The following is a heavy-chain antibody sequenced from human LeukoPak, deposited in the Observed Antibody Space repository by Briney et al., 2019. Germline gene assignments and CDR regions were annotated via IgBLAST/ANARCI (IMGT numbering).Heavy chain of an antibody. D-gene: IGHD6-19*01. CDR1: GYTFTGYY. CDR2: INPNSGGT. CDR3: AREKRVAGSRGGFDP. J-gene: IGHJ5*02. Sequence: ASVKVSCTASGYTFTGYYMHWVRQAPGQGLEWMGWINPNSGGTNYAQKFQGRVTMTRDTSISTAYMELSRLRSDDTAVYYCAREKRVAGSRGGFDPWGQGTLVTVSS. V-gene: IGHV1-2*02.